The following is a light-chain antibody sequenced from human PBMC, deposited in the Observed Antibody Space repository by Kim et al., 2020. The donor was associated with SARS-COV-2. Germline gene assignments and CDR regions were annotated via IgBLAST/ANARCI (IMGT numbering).Light chain of an antibody. V-gene: IGKV1-17*01. CDR1: QDIRND. Sequence: IQMTQSPSSLSASVGDRVTITCRASQDIRNDLGWYQQNPGKAPKRLIYGASSLQGGVPSRFSGSGSGTEFTLTISSVQPEDFATYFCLQHSTYPITFGQGTRLEIK. CDR3: LQHSTYPIT. J-gene: IGKJ5*01. CDR2: GAS.